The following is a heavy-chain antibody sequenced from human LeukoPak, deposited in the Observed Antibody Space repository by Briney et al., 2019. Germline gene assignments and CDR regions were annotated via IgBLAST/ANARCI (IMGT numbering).Heavy chain of an antibody. CDR3: ARDRVIAVAGYYFDY. CDR1: GYTFTSYG. Sequence: ASVKVSCKASGYTFTSYGISWVRQAPGQGLEWMGWISAYNGNTNYAQKLQGRVTMTTDTSTSTAYMELRSLRSEDTAVYYCARDRVIAVAGYYFDYWGQGTLVTVSS. J-gene: IGHJ4*02. CDR2: ISAYNGNT. D-gene: IGHD6-19*01. V-gene: IGHV1-18*01.